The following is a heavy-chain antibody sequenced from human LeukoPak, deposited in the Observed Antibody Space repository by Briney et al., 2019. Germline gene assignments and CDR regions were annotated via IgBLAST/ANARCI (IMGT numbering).Heavy chain of an antibody. Sequence: SETLSLTXTVSGGSISSYYWSWIRQPPGKGLEWIGYIYYSGGTNYNPSLKSRVTISVDTSKNQFSLKLSSVTAADTAVYYCARVAGGSGYYRNYYYYYYMDVWGKGTTVIVSS. CDR3: ARVAGGSGYYRNYYYYYYMDV. J-gene: IGHJ6*03. D-gene: IGHD3-3*01. CDR2: IYYSGGT. V-gene: IGHV4-59*01. CDR1: GGSISSYY.